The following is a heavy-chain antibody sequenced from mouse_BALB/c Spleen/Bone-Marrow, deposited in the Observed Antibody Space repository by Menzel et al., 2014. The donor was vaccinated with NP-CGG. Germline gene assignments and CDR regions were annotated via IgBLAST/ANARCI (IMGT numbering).Heavy chain of an antibody. V-gene: IGHV5-17*02. CDR3: ARGNYGFSFYYAMDY. Sequence: EVKLVESGGGLVQPGGSRKLSCAASGFTFSSFGMHWVRQAPEKGLEWVAYISSGSSTIYYADTVKGRFTISRDNPNNTLFLQMTSLRSEDTAMDYCARGNYGFSFYYAMDYWGQRTSVTVSS. D-gene: IGHD1-1*01. J-gene: IGHJ4*01. CDR2: ISSGSSTI. CDR1: GFTFSSFG.